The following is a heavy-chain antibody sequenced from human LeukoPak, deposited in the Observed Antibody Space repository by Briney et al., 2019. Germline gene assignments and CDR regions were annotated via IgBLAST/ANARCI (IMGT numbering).Heavy chain of an antibody. J-gene: IGHJ4*02. CDR3: ASDRHYDNSYIY. Sequence: SVKVSCKASGGTFSSYAISWVRQAPGQGLEWMGGIIPIFGTANYAQKFQGRVTITADESTSTAYMELSSLRSEDTAVYYSASDRHYDNSYIYWGQGTLVTVSS. V-gene: IGHV1-69*13. CDR2: IIPIFGTA. CDR1: GGTFSSYA. D-gene: IGHD3-22*01.